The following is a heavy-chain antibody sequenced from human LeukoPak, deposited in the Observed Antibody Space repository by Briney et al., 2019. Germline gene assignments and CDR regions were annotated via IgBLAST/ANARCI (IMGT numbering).Heavy chain of an antibody. J-gene: IGHJ4*02. D-gene: IGHD3-22*01. CDR3: ARDSTYDSSGYYSSVWHDFDY. V-gene: IGHV3-21*01. CDR1: GFTFSGYS. CDR2: ISSSSSYI. Sequence: GGSLRLSCAASGFTFSGYSMSWVRQAPGKGLEWVSSISSSSSYIYYADSVKGRFTISRDNAKNSLYLQMNSLRAEDTAVYYCARDSTYDSSGYYSSVWHDFDYWGRGTLVTVSS.